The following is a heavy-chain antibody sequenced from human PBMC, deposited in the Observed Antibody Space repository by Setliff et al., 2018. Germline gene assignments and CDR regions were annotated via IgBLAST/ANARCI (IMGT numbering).Heavy chain of an antibody. CDR3: AGPGVPAAMFSGMDV. V-gene: IGHV1-18*01. CDR2: ISAYNGNT. CDR1: GYTFTSYG. Sequence: ASVKVSCKASGYTFTSYGISWVRQAPGQGLEWMGWISAYNGNTNYAQKLQGRVTMTTDTSTSTAYMELRGLRSDDTAVYYCAGPGVPAAMFSGMDVWGQGTTVTVSS. D-gene: IGHD2-2*01. J-gene: IGHJ6*02.